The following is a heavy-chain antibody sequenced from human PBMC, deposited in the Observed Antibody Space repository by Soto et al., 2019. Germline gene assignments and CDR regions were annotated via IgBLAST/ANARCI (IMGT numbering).Heavy chain of an antibody. V-gene: IGHV1-8*01. Sequence: ASVKVSCKASGYTFTSYDINWVRQATGQGLEWMGWMNPNSGNTGYAQKFQGRVTMTRNTSISTAYMELSSLRSDDTAVYYCARDRSITMVRGENLDYWGQGTLVNVAS. J-gene: IGHJ4*02. CDR3: ARDRSITMVRGENLDY. CDR1: GYTFTSYD. CDR2: MNPNSGNT. D-gene: IGHD3-10*01.